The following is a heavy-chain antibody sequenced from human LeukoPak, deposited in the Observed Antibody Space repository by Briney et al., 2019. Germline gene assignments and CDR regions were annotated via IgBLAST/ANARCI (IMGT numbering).Heavy chain of an antibody. V-gene: IGHV4-34*01. CDR2: INHSGST. CDR1: GGSFSGYY. J-gene: IGHJ4*02. D-gene: IGHD3-10*01. CDR3: AMVMVRGVISY. Sequence: SETLSLTCGVYGGSFSGYYWSWIRQPPEKGLEWIGEINHSGSTNYNPSFKSRVTISVDTSKSQFSLKLSSVTAADTAVYYCAMVMVRGVISYWGQGTLVTVSS.